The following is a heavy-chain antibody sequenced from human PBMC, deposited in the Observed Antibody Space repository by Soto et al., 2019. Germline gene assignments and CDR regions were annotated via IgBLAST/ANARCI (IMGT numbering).Heavy chain of an antibody. CDR2: VSANGART. CDR1: GFIFSTYG. J-gene: IGHJ4*02. Sequence: EVQLVESGGGLVQPGGSLRLSCAAFGFIFSTYGMHWVRQAPGKGLEYGSAVSANGARTYYGNSVKGRFTISRDNSKNTLFLQMGSLRPEDMAVYYCAAVRQNYGAYDYWGQGTLVTVSS. D-gene: IGHD4-17*01. CDR3: AAVRQNYGAYDY. V-gene: IGHV3-64*01.